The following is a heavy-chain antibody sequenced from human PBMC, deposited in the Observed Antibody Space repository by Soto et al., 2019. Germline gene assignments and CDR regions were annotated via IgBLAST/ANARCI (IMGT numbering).Heavy chain of an antibody. CDR1: GYTFTSYA. CDR2: INAGNGNT. V-gene: IGHV1-3*01. D-gene: IGHD6-13*01. J-gene: IGHJ4*02. CDR3: ARLDHSYSSSWYFDY. Sequence: GASVKVSCKASGYTFTSYAMHWVRQAPGQRLEWMGWINAGNGNTKYSQKFQGRVTITRDTSASTAYMELSSLRSEDTAVYYCARLDHSYSSSWYFDYWGQGTLVTVSS.